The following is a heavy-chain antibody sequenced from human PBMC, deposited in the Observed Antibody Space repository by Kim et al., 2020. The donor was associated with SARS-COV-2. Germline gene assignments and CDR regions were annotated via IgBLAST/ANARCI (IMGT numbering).Heavy chain of an antibody. J-gene: IGHJ4*02. CDR1: GFTFSSYA. CDR2: ISGSGGST. D-gene: IGHD3-3*01. V-gene: IGHV3-23*01. CDR3: AKDVETPEYYDFWSGYHDDY. Sequence: GGSLRLSCAASGFTFSSYAMSWVRQAPGKGLEWVSAISGSGGSTYYADSVKGRFTISRDNSKNTLYLQMNSLRAEDTAVYYCAKDVETPEYYDFWSGYHDDYWGQGTLVTVSS.